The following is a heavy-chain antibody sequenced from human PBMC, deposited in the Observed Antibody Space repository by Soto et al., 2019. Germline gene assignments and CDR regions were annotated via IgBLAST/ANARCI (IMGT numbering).Heavy chain of an antibody. J-gene: IGHJ5*01. CDR1: GFSFSSDS. CDR2: ISSSGSFK. Sequence: PGGSLRLSCAACGFSFSSDSMGWVRQAPGKGMEWGSSISSSGSFKNYADSVKGRFTISRANAKNSLYLQMSGLKDEHTALYSSPRDPPTGTTLNWADSCGQGTLVTVSS. V-gene: IGHV3-21*01. D-gene: IGHD1-7*01. CDR3: PRDPPTGTTLNWADS.